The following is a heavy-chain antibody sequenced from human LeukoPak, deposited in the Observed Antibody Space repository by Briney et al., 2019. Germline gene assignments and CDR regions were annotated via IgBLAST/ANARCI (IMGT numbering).Heavy chain of an antibody. CDR2: INPNSGGT. V-gene: IGHV1-2*02. CDR1: GYSLDDYY. J-gene: IGHJ1*01. CDR3: TRGYYDSSDFEYF. D-gene: IGHD3-22*01. Sequence: ASAKAVCNTYGYSLDDYYMNWVRQAGGEGLEWMGWINPNSGGTNFAQRFQDRVTMTRDMSISTAYMELSRLRSDDTAIYYCTRGYYDSSDFEYF.